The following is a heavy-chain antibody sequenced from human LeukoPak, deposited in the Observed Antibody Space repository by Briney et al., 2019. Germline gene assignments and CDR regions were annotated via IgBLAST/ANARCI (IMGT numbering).Heavy chain of an antibody. Sequence: ASVKVSCNASGYTFTGYYMHWVRQAPGQGLEWMGWINPNSGGTNYAQRFQGRVTMTRDTSISTAYMELSRLRSDDTAVYYCARFSSSWYTPNDYWGQGTLVTVSS. CDR2: INPNSGGT. D-gene: IGHD6-13*01. V-gene: IGHV1-2*02. J-gene: IGHJ4*02. CDR1: GYTFTGYY. CDR3: ARFSSSWYTPNDY.